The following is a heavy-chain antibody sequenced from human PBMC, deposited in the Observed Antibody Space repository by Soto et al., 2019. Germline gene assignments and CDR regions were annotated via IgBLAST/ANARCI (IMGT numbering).Heavy chain of an antibody. V-gene: IGHV3-23*01. CDR3: AKDAMSPTVTANFDY. J-gene: IGHJ4*02. D-gene: IGHD4-17*01. CDR1: GFTFSSYA. CDR2: ISGSGGST. Sequence: GGSLRLSCAASGFTFSSYAMNWVRQAPGKGLEWVSAISGSGGSTYYADSVKGRFTISRDTSKNTLYLQMNSLRAEDTAIYYCAKDAMSPTVTANFDYWGQGTLVTVSS.